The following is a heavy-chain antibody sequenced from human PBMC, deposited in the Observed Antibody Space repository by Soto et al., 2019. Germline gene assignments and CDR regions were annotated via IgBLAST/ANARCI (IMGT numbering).Heavy chain of an antibody. V-gene: IGHV4-59*01. CDR1: GGSISIYY. J-gene: IGHJ4*02. D-gene: IGHD3-10*01. CDR2: IYYSGRT. CDR3: VRDYKSDYFDY. Sequence: SQTLSLTCTVSGGSISIYYGSWIQKPPEKGLEWIEYIYYSGRTKYNPSLKRRVTISVDTTKNQFSLKMSYVTAVETGVYYCVRDYKSDYFDYWGQGTLVTASS.